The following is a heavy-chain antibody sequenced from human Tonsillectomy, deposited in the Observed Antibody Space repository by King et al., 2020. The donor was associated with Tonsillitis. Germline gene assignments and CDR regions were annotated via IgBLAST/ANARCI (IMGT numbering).Heavy chain of an antibody. CDR2: ISWNSGII. CDR1: GFIFDDYA. D-gene: IGHD2-15*01. V-gene: IGHV3-9*01. J-gene: IGHJ4*02. CDR3: AKSSLGYCSGGSCQGFDY. Sequence: VQLVESGGGLVQPGRSLRLSCAASGFIFDDYAMHWVRQTPGKGLEWVSGISWNSGIIGYADSVKGRFTISRDNAKNSLYLQVNSLRTEDTALYYCAKSSLGYCSGGSCQGFDYWGQGTLVTVSS.